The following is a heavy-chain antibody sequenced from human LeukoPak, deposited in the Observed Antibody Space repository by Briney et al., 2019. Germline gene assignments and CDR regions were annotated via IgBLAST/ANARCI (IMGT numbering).Heavy chain of an antibody. CDR2: ISAYNGNT. Sequence: ASVKVSCKASGYTSTSYGISWVRQAPGQGLEWMGWISAYNGNTNYAQKLQGRVTMTTDTSTSTAYMELSSLRSEDTALYYCARAAWVSTSSKYYFDNWGQGTLVTVSS. CDR3: ARAAWVSTSSKYYFDN. J-gene: IGHJ4*02. V-gene: IGHV1-18*01. D-gene: IGHD2-21*01. CDR1: GYTSTSYG.